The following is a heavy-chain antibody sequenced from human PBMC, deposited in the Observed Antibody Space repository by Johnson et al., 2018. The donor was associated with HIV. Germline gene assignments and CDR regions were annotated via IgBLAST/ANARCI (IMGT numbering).Heavy chain of an antibody. V-gene: IGHV3-30-3*01. Sequence: QVQLVESGGGVVQPGRSLRLSCAASGFTFSSYAMHWVRQAPGKGLEWVAVISYDESNKYYADSVKGRFTISRDNSKNTLYLQMNSLRAEDTAVYYCAKDSGSIAFDIWGQGTMVTVSS. CDR2: ISYDESNK. CDR3: AKDSGSIAFDI. D-gene: IGHD6-19*01. J-gene: IGHJ3*02. CDR1: GFTFSSYA.